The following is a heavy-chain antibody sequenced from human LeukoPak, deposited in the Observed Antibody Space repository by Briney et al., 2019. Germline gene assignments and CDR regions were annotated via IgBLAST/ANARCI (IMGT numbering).Heavy chain of an antibody. CDR3: AKDGGGSWYLTYYYYYYYMDV. Sequence: GGSLRLSCAASGFTFSSYAMSWVRQAPGKGLEWVSAIRGSGGSTYYADSVKGRFTISRDNSKNTLYLQMNSLRAEDTAVYYCAKDGGGSWYLTYYYYYYYMDVWGKGTTVTVSS. J-gene: IGHJ6*03. CDR1: GFTFSSYA. V-gene: IGHV3-23*01. CDR2: IRGSGGST. D-gene: IGHD6-13*01.